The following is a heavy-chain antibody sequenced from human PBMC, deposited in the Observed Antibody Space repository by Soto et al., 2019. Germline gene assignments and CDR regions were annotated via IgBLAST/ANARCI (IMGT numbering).Heavy chain of an antibody. CDR1: GFTFNSYA. CDR3: ARDIERIRGPHNNSVGPGK. Sequence: GGSLRLSCAASGFTFNSYAMHWVRQAPGQGLEWVAVISFNGIDTYYADSVKGRVTISRDNSRNTVFLQMTSLRTEDTAVFYCARDIERIRGPHNNSVGPGKWRQGTLVTV. CDR2: ISFNGIDT. D-gene: IGHD1-1*01. J-gene: IGHJ4*02. V-gene: IGHV3-30*04.